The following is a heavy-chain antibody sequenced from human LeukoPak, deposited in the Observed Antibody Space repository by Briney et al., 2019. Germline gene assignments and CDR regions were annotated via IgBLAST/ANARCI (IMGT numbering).Heavy chain of an antibody. D-gene: IGHD1-26*01. CDR3: ARAAYIVGATTPFDY. CDR1: GGSISSSNYY. V-gene: IGHV4-39*07. J-gene: IGHJ4*02. Sequence: SETLSLTCIVSGGSISSSNYYWGWIRQSPGKGLEWIGSIYSRGSTYYNPSLKSRVTISVDTSKNQFSLKLSSVTAADTAVYYCARAAYIVGATTPFDYWGQGTLVTVSS. CDR2: IYSRGST.